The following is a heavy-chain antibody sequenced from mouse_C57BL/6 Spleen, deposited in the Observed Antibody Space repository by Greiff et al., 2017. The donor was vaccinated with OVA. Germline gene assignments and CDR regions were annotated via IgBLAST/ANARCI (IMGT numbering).Heavy chain of an antibody. CDR1: GYSITSGYY. V-gene: IGHV3-6*01. Sequence: ESGPGLVKPSQSLSLSCSVTGYSITSGYYCNWLRQFPGNKLEWMGYISYDGRNNYNPSLKNRISITRDTSKNQFFLKLHSVTTDDTATYYCARGGLRDAMDYWGQGTSVTVSS. CDR2: ISYDGRN. CDR3: ARGGLRDAMDY. D-gene: IGHD3-1*01. J-gene: IGHJ4*01.